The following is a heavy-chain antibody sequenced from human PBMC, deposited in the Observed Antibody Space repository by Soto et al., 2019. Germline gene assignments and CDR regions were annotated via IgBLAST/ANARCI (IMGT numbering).Heavy chain of an antibody. J-gene: IGHJ6*02. D-gene: IGHD3-3*01. CDR2: INPNSGGT. Sequence: ASVKVSCKASGGSFTYTLSWVRQAPGQGLEWMGWINPNSGGTNYAQKFQGRVTMTRDTSISTAYMELSRLRSDDTAVYYCARDLPHITIFGVVIIRPLYYYGMDVWGQGTTVTVSS. CDR1: GGSFTYTL. V-gene: IGHV1-2*02. CDR3: ARDLPHITIFGVVIIRPLYYYGMDV.